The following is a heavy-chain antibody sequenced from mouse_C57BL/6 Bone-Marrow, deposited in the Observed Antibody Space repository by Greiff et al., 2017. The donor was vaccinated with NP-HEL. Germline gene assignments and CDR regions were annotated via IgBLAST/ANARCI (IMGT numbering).Heavy chain of an antibody. Sequence: EVNLVESGGDLVKPGGSLKLSCAASGFTFSSYGMSWVRQTPDKRLEWVATISSGGSYTYYPDSVKGRFTISRDNAKNTLYLQMSSLKSEDTAMYYCARRVVGGDYWGQGTSVTVSS. CDR3: ARRVVGGDY. V-gene: IGHV5-6*02. CDR2: ISSGGSYT. J-gene: IGHJ4*01. D-gene: IGHD1-1*01. CDR1: GFTFSSYG.